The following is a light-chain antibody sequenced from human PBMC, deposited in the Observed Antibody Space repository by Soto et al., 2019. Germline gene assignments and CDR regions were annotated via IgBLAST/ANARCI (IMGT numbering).Light chain of an antibody. V-gene: IGKV1-39*01. Sequence: DIQMTQSPSSLSASVGDRVTITCRAGQHINNYLTWYQQRPGNAPKLLIYAASTLQNGGPSRFSGGGSGTDFTLAINSLQPEDFAPYFCQQSFNFPFTFGGGTQV. CDR2: AAS. J-gene: IGKJ4*01. CDR3: QQSFNFPFT. CDR1: QHINNY.